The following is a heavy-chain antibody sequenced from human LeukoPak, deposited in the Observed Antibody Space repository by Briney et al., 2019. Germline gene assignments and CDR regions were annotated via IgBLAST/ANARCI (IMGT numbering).Heavy chain of an antibody. J-gene: IGHJ3*02. V-gene: IGHV3-23*01. CDR1: GFTFISYS. CDR3: ANVGSSGYYEDDDFDI. D-gene: IGHD3-22*01. CDR2: ISRSGGST. Sequence: GESLRLSCAASGFTFISYSMSWVRQPPGKGLEWVGAISRSGGSTYYADSMKGRFTISRDNSKNTLYLQMNSLRAEDTAGYCCANVGSSGYYEDDDFDIWGEGTMVTVS.